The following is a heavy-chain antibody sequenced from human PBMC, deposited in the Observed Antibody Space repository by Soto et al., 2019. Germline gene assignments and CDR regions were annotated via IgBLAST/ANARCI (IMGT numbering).Heavy chain of an antibody. V-gene: IGHV4-61*08. CDR2: IYYSGST. D-gene: IGHD6-19*01. Sequence: PSETLSLTCAVSGGSISSGGYSWGWIRQPPGKGLEWIGYIYYSGSTNYNPSLKSRVTISVDTSKNQFSLKLNSVTAADTAVYFCARLGGYSSAWYPDYWGQGTLVTVSS. J-gene: IGHJ4*02. CDR1: GGSISSGGYS. CDR3: ARLGGYSSAWYPDY.